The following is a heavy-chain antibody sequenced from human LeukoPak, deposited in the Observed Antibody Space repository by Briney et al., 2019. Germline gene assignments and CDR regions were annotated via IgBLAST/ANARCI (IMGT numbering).Heavy chain of an antibody. Sequence: SETLSLTCAVSGGSISSGGYSWSWIRQPPGKGLEWIGYIYHSGSTYYNPSLKSRVTISVDRSKNQFSLELSSVTAADTAVYYCASSRGYSYGFGYWGQGTLVTVSS. J-gene: IGHJ4*02. CDR2: IYHSGST. V-gene: IGHV4-30-2*01. CDR1: GGSISSGGYS. CDR3: ASSRGYSYGFGY. D-gene: IGHD5-18*01.